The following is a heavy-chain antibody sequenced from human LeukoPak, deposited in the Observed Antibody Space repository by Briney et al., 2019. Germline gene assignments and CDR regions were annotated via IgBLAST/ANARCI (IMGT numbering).Heavy chain of an antibody. J-gene: IGHJ4*02. CDR2: ISSNGGST. CDR1: GFTFSSYA. D-gene: IGHD1-26*01. CDR3: ARGRTVGATTYFDY. Sequence: GGSLMLSCASSGFTFSSYAMRSVRQSPGKGLEYISAISSNGGSTYYANSVKGRLTISRENSKKTLYLQMGSLRAEEMAVYYCARGRTVGATTYFDYWGQGTLVTVSS. V-gene: IGHV3-64*01.